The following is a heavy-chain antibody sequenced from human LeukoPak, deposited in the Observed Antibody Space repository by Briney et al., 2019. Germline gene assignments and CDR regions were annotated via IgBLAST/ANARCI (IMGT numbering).Heavy chain of an antibody. CDR3: AREVLSRSSGWYYFDN. Sequence: GGSLRLSCAASGFTVSSNYMSWVRQAPGKGLEWVSVIYSGGSTHYADSVKGRFTISRDNSKNTLYLQMNSLRAEDTAVFYCAREVLSRSSGWYYFDNWGQGTLVTVSS. V-gene: IGHV3-53*01. D-gene: IGHD6-19*01. J-gene: IGHJ4*02. CDR1: GFTVSSNY. CDR2: IYSGGST.